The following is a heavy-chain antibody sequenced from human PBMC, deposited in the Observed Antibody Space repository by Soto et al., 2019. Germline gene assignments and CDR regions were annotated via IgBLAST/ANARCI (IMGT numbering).Heavy chain of an antibody. CDR2: INAGDGNT. CDR1: GYTFTNYA. D-gene: IGHD2-2*01. CDR3: ARSGSCTSTSCYGGFDI. Sequence: QVQLVQSGAEVKKPGASVKVSCKTSGYTFTNYAIHWVRQAPGQRLEWMGWINAGDGNTKYSQKFQGRVTITRDTPASTAYMELGSLRSEDAAVYYCARSGSCTSTSCYGGFDIWGQGTMVTVSS. V-gene: IGHV1-3*01. J-gene: IGHJ3*02.